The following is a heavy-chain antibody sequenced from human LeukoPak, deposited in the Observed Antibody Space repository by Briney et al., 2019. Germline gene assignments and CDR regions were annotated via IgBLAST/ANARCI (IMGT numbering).Heavy chain of an antibody. CDR3: ARGQGTVTTH. CDR1: GGSFSGYY. J-gene: IGHJ4*02. D-gene: IGHD4-11*01. CDR2: INHSGST. V-gene: IGHV4-34*01. Sequence: SETLSLTCAVYGGSFSGYYWSWIRQPPGKGLEWIGEINHSGSTNYNPSLKSRVTISVDTSKNQFSLKLSSVTAADTAVYYCARGQGTVTTHWGQGTLVTVST.